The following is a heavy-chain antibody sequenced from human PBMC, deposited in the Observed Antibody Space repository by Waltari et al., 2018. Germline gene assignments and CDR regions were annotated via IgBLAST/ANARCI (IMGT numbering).Heavy chain of an antibody. CDR1: GFTFSSYW. CDR2: IKQDGSEK. D-gene: IGHD2-2*01. J-gene: IGHJ4*02. CDR3: ARDGEYQLPSYYFDY. V-gene: IGHV3-7*01. Sequence: EVQLVESGGGLVQPGGSLRLSCAASGFTFSSYWMSWVRQAPGKGLEWVANIKQDGSEKYYVDCVKGRFTISRDNAKNALYLQMNSLRAEDTAVYYCARDGEYQLPSYYFDYWGQGTLVTVSS.